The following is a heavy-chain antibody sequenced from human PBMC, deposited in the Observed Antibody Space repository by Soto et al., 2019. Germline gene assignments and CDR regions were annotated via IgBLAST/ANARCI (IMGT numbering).Heavy chain of an antibody. Sequence: PSETLSLTCTVSGGSISSGGYYWSWIRQHPGKGLEWIGYIYYSGSTYYNPSLKSRVTISVDTSKNQFSLKLSSVTAADTAVYYCARVFGGRRALDYWGQGTLVTVSS. CDR2: IYYSGST. V-gene: IGHV4-31*03. J-gene: IGHJ4*02. CDR1: GGSISSGGYY. CDR3: ARVFGGRRALDY. D-gene: IGHD3-10*01.